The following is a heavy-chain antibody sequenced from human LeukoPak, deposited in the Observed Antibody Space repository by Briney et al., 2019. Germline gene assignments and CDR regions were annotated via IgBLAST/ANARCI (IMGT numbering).Heavy chain of an antibody. CDR1: GYTFTSYY. Sequence: ASVKVSCKASGYTFTSYYMHWVRQAPGQGLEWMGIINPSGGSTSYAQKFQGRVTMTRDTSTSTVYMELSSLRSEDTAVYYCARHQEQLSGGQQWLVLFWGQGTLVTVSS. CDR2: INPSGGST. V-gene: IGHV1-46*03. D-gene: IGHD6-19*01. J-gene: IGHJ4*02. CDR3: ARHQEQLSGGQQWLVLF.